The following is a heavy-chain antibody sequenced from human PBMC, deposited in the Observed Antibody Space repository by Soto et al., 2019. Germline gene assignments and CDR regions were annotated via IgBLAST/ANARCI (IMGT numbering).Heavy chain of an antibody. Sequence: QVQLQESGPGLVKPSQTLSLTCTVSGGSISSGDYYWSWIRQPPGKGLEWIGYIYYSGSTYYNPSLKSRVTISVDTSKNQFSLKLSSVTAADTAVYYCARERRVPDFWSGYYPGWFDPWGQGTLVTVSS. CDR1: GGSISSGDYY. D-gene: IGHD3-3*01. V-gene: IGHV4-30-4*01. CDR3: ARERRVPDFWSGYYPGWFDP. J-gene: IGHJ5*02. CDR2: IYYSGST.